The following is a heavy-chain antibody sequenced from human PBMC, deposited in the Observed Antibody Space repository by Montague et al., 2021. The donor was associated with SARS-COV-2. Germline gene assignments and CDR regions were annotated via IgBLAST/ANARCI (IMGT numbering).Heavy chain of an antibody. CDR1: GGSLISGGYY. V-gene: IGHV4-39*07. D-gene: IGHD4/OR15-4a*01. Sequence: SETLSLTCTVSGGSLISGGYYWGWIRQPPGKGLEWIGSLYYSGTTYYNSSLKSRVTMSVDTSKNQFSLRLSSVTAADTAVYYCASTGLLLVLMLTRIDFWGQGTLVTVSS. CDR3: ASTGLLLVLMLTRIDF. J-gene: IGHJ4*01. CDR2: LYYSGTT.